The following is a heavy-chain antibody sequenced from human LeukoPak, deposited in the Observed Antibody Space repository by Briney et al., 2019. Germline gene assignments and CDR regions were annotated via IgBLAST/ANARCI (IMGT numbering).Heavy chain of an antibody. D-gene: IGHD4-17*01. CDR1: GFTFSSYW. V-gene: IGHV3-7*01. CDR2: IKQDGSEK. Sequence: PGGSLRLSCAASGFTFSSYWMSWVRQAPGKGLEWVANIKQDGSEKYYVDSVKGRFTISRDNSKNTLYLQMNSLRAEDTAVYYCARDLRDYGDYADYYYYYMDVWGKGTTVTVSS. CDR3: ARDLRDYGDYADYYYYYMDV. J-gene: IGHJ6*03.